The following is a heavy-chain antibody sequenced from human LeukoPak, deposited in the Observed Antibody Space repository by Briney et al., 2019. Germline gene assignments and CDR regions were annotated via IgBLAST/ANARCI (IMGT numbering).Heavy chain of an antibody. CDR1: GGSISSGGYY. D-gene: IGHD4-17*01. V-gene: IGHV4-31*03. J-gene: IGHJ1*01. CDR3: ARGYGDVPEQH. CDR2: IYYSGST. Sequence: SETLSLTCTVSGGSISSGGYYWSWIRQHPGKGLEWIGYIYYSGSTYYNPSLKCRVTISVDTSKNQFSLKLSSVTAADTAVYYCARGYGDVPEQHWGQGTLVTVSS.